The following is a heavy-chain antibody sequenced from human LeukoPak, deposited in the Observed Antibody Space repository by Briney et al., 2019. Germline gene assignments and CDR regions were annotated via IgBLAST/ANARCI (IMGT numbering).Heavy chain of an antibody. Sequence: SETLSLTCTVSGGSISSYYWSWIRQPPGKGLEWIGYFFNSGSTNYNPSLKSRLIISADSSRNQVFLRLTSVTAADTAMYYCVRRISGYQYYFDYWGQGILVTVSS. CDR3: VRRISGYQYYFDY. CDR1: GGSISSYY. V-gene: IGHV4-4*08. J-gene: IGHJ4*02. CDR2: FFNSGST. D-gene: IGHD3-22*01.